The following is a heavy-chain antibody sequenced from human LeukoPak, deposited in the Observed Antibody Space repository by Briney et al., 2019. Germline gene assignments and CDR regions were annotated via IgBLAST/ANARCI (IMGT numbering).Heavy chain of an antibody. CDR3: ASGDGYLQSY. V-gene: IGHV3-53*01. J-gene: IGHJ4*02. CDR2: IHYDGKI. CDR1: GFSVSGKF. D-gene: IGHD2-21*01. Sequence: GSLRLSCAASGFSVSGKFMSWVRQAPGKGLEWVSIIHYDGKIRYAGSVGGRFTIYRDDSENTLFLQMNSLRVDDTAVYFCASGDGYLQSYWGQGTLVTVSS.